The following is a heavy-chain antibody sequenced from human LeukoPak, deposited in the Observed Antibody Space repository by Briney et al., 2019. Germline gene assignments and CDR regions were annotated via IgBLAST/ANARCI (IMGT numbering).Heavy chain of an antibody. D-gene: IGHD6-13*01. CDR3: AKSYSSSWPNWFDP. J-gene: IGHJ5*02. V-gene: IGHV3-9*01. CDR2: ISWNSGSI. Sequence: PGRSLRLSCAASGFTFDDYAMHWVRQAPGKGLEWVSGISWNSGSIGYADSVKGRFTISRDNAKNSLYLQMNSLRAEDTALYYCAKSYSSSWPNWFDPWGQGTLVTVSS. CDR1: GFTFDDYA.